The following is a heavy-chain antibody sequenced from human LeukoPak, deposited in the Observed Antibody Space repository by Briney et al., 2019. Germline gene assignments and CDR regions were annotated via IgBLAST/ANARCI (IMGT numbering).Heavy chain of an antibody. J-gene: IGHJ4*02. D-gene: IGHD1-26*01. CDR2: IIPILGIA. V-gene: IGHV1-69*04. Sequence: GASVKVSCKASGGTFSSYAISWVRQAPGQGLEWMGRIIPILGIANYAQKFQGRVTITADKSTSTAYMELSSLRSEDTAVYYCARTSGSYYCLEYWGQGTLVTASS. CDR3: ARTSGSYYCLEY. CDR1: GGTFSSYA.